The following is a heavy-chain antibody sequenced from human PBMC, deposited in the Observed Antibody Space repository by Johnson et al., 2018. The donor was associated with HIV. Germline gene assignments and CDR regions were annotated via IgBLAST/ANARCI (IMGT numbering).Heavy chain of an antibody. CDR3: AREEGIQLWPRGAFDI. D-gene: IGHD5-18*01. CDR2: IYSGGST. CDR1: GFTFSSYV. J-gene: IGHJ3*02. V-gene: IGHV3-NL1*01. Sequence: QMQLVESGGGVVQPGRSLRLSCAASGFTFSSYVMHWVRQAPGKGLEWVSVIYSGGSTYYADSVKGRFTLSRDNSKHTLHLQMNSLRAEDTAVYYCAREEGIQLWPRGAFDIWGQGTMVTVSS.